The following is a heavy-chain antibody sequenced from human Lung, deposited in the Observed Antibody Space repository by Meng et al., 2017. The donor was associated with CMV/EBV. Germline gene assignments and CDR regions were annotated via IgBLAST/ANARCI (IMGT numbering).Heavy chain of an antibody. D-gene: IGHD3-10*01. V-gene: IGHV3-21*01. CDR3: ARDDYGSGSYYNGAWLDP. CDR2: ISSSSSYI. Sequence: SCAASGFTFSSYSMNWVRQAPGKGLEWVSSISSSSSYIYYADSVKGRFTISRDNAKNSLYLQMNSLRAEDTAVYYCARDDYGSGSYYNGAWLDPXGQGXLVTVSS. J-gene: IGHJ5*02. CDR1: GFTFSSYS.